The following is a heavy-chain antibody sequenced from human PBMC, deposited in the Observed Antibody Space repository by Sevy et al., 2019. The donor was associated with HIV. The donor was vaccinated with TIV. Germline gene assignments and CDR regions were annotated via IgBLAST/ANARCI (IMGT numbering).Heavy chain of an antibody. V-gene: IGHV3-48*02. J-gene: IGHJ4*02. D-gene: IGHD4-17*01. CDR1: GFTFSSYS. CDR2: ICSSSSTI. CDR3: ARVRIRYGDFDY. Sequence: GGSLSLPCAASGFTFSSYSMNWSPQPPGKGREWVSYICSSSSTIYYADPLKGPFTNSRDNAKNSLYIQMNRLRDEDTAVYNGARVRIRYGDFDYWGQGTLVTVSS.